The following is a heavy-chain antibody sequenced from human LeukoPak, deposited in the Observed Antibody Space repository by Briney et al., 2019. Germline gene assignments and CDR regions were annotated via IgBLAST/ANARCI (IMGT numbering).Heavy chain of an antibody. D-gene: IGHD6-19*01. Sequence: GGSLRLPCAASESTFSSYSMTWVRQAPGKGLEWVSYISGISSTIYYADSVKGRFTISRDNAKNSLYLQMNRLRTEDTAVYYCAREAGLSSGWFGYWGQGTLVTASS. CDR3: AREAGLSSGWFGY. CDR2: ISGISSTI. CDR1: ESTFSSYS. J-gene: IGHJ4*02. V-gene: IGHV3-48*01.